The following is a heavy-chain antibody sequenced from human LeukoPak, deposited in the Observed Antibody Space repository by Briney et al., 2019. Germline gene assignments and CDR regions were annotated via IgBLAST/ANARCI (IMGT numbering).Heavy chain of an antibody. CDR2: LSSSGTRT. CDR1: GFTFNTYG. V-gene: IGHV3-23*01. CDR3: AKAHCDTTKCYAGYADS. D-gene: IGHD2-2*01. J-gene: IGHJ4*02. Sequence: GGSLRLSCSASGFTFNTYGMDWVRQAPGKGLEWLSGLSSSGTRTYYAGSVKGRFTISRDNSKNTLFLQMNSLRAEDTAVYFCAKAHCDTTKCYAGYADSWGQGTLVTVSS.